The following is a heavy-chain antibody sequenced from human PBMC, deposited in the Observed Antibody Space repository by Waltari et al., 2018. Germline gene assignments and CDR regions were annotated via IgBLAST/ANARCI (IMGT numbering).Heavy chain of an antibody. CDR2: IIPIFGTA. J-gene: IGHJ5*02. CDR1: GGTFSSYA. Sequence: QVQLVQSGAEVRKPGSSVKVSCKASGGTFSSYAISWVRKAPGQGLELMGGIIPIFGTANYAQKFQGRVTITADESTSTAYMELSSLRSEDTAVYYCAREEYVPGWFDPWGQGTLVTVSS. CDR3: AREEYVPGWFDP. V-gene: IGHV1-69*12. D-gene: IGHD6-6*01.